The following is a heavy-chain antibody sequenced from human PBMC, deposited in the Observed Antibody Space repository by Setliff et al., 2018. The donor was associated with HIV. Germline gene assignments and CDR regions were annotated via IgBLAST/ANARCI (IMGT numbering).Heavy chain of an antibody. CDR1: GGTFSSYA. CDR3: ARGDYGGNSSPFDP. CDR2: IIPILGIA. V-gene: IGHV1-69*10. J-gene: IGHJ5*02. D-gene: IGHD4-17*01. Sequence: SVKVSCKASGGTFSSYAISWVRQAPGQGLEWMGGIIPILGIANYAQKFQGRVTITADESTSTAYMELSSLRSEDTAVYYCARGDYGGNSSPFDPWGQGTLVTVSS.